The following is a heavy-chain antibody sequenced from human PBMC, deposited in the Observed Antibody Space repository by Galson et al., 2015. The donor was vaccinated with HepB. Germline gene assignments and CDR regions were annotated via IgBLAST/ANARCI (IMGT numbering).Heavy chain of an antibody. V-gene: IGHV3-48*01. D-gene: IGHD6-13*01. Sequence: SLRLSCAASGFTFSSYSMNWVRQAPGKGLEWVSYISSSSSTIYYADSVKGRFTISRDNAKNSLYLQMNSLRAEDTAVYYCARDLAAAVLERYYYYYYGMDVWGQGTTVTVSS. CDR3: ARDLAAAVLERYYYYYYGMDV. CDR2: ISSSSSTI. J-gene: IGHJ6*02. CDR1: GFTFSSYS.